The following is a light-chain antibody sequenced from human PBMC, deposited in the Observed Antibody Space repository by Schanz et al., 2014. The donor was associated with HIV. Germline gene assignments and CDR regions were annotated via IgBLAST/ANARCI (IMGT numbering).Light chain of an antibody. CDR1: QRLSSSY. V-gene: IGKV3-20*01. Sequence: EIVLTQSPGSLSLSPGGRATLSCGASQRLSSSYLAWYQQKRDQPPRLVIYATSSRAAGIPDRFSGTGSGTDFTLTISRLEPEDSAMYYCQQYGTSPRVFTFGPGTKVDIK. CDR3: QQYGTSPRVFT. J-gene: IGKJ3*01. CDR2: ATS.